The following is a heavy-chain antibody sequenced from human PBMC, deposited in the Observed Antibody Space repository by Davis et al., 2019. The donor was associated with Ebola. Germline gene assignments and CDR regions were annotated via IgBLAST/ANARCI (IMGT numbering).Heavy chain of an antibody. CDR3: AREASYYNSGWDY. CDR2: IFDNGNT. CDR1: NGSISDYF. D-gene: IGHD6-19*01. J-gene: IGHJ4*02. V-gene: IGHV4-4*07. Sequence: PSETLSLTCTVSNGSISDYFWTWIRQPAGKGLEWIGRIFDNGNTQYNPSLKSRVTMSLDTPKKQLSLELTSVTAADTAMYYWAREASYYNSGWDYWGQGTLVTVSS.